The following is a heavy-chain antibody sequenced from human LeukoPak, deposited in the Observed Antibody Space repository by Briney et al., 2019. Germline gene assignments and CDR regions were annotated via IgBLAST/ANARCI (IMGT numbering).Heavy chain of an antibody. J-gene: IGHJ4*02. CDR3: AGGPNNYYFDY. CDR2: IYYSGST. V-gene: IGHV4-59*01. D-gene: IGHD1/OR15-1a*01. Sequence: SETLSLTCTVSGGSISSYYWSWIRQPPGKGLEWIGYIYYSGSTNCNPSLKSRVTISVDTSKNQFSLKLSSVTTADTAVYYCAGGPNNYYFDYWGQGTLVTVSS. CDR1: GGSISSYY.